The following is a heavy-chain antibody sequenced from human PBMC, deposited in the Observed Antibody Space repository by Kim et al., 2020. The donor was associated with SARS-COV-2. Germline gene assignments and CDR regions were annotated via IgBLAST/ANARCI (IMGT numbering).Heavy chain of an antibody. D-gene: IGHD2-2*01. J-gene: IGHJ6*02. CDR3: TRRSYCSSTSCRDMDV. V-gene: IGHV3-73*01. CDR1: GFTFSGSA. Sequence: GGSLRLSCAASGFTFSGSAMHWVRQASGKGLEWVGRIRSKANSYATAYAASVKGRFTISRDDSKDTAYLQMNSLKTEDTAVYYCTRRSYCSSTSCRDMDVSGQGATVTVSS. CDR2: IRSKANSYAT.